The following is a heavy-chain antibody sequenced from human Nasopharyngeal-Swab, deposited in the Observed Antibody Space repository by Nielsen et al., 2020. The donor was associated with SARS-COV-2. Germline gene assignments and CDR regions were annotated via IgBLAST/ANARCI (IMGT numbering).Heavy chain of an antibody. CDR2: INHSGST. CDR3: AGGASIAVAGILLPDYYYYMDV. Sequence: GSLRLSCAVYGGSFSGYYWSWIRQPPGKGLEWIGEINHSGSTNYNPSLKSRVTISVDTSKNQFSLKLSSVTAADTAVYYCAGGASIAVAGILLPDYYYYMDVWGKGTTVTVSS. D-gene: IGHD6-19*01. CDR1: GGSFSGYY. V-gene: IGHV4-34*01. J-gene: IGHJ6*03.